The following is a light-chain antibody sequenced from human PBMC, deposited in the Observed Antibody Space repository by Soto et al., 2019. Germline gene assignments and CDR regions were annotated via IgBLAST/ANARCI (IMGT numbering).Light chain of an antibody. CDR1: SSDVGGYNY. Sequence: VLTQPASVSGSPGQSITISCTGTSSDVGGYNYVSWYQQHPGKAPKLMIYDVSNRPSGVSNRFSGSKSGNTASLTISGLQAEDEADYYCSSYTSSSTPGRVFGTGTRSPS. CDR2: DVS. CDR3: SSYTSSSTPGRV. V-gene: IGLV2-14*01. J-gene: IGLJ1*01.